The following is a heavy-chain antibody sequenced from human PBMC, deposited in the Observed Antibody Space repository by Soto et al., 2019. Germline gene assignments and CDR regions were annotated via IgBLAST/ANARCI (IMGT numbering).Heavy chain of an antibody. CDR3: ARVRSGAFDI. V-gene: IGHV1-3*01. Sequence: GASVKVSCKASGNTFSSYAMHWVRQAPGQRLQWMGWVNAGNGNTKYSQKFQGRVTITRDTSASTVYMEMSSLRSEDTAVYYCARVRSGAFDIWGQGPRV. D-gene: IGHD4-17*01. CDR1: GNTFSSYA. CDR2: VNAGNGNT. J-gene: IGHJ3*02.